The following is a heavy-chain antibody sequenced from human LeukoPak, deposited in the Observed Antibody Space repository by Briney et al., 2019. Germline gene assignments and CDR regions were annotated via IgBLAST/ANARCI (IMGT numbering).Heavy chain of an antibody. CDR2: ISSSGSTI. J-gene: IGHJ3*02. D-gene: IGHD3-22*01. Sequence: GGSLRLSCAASGFTFSDYYMSWIRQAPGKGLEWVSYISSSGSTIFYADSVKGRFTISRDNAKNSLYLQMNSLRSDDTAVYYCARDYYDDAFDIWGQGTMVTVSS. CDR1: GFTFSDYY. V-gene: IGHV3-11*01. CDR3: ARDYYDDAFDI.